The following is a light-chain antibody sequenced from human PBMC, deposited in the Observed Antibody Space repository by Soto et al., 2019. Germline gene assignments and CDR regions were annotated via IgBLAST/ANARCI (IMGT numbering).Light chain of an antibody. V-gene: IGKV1-5*03. CDR2: QAS. CDR3: QQYNTYLT. J-gene: IGKJ1*01. Sequence: DIQMTQSPSTLSASVGDRVTITCRASQTISSFLAWYQQKPRQAPKLLIYQASTLASGVPSRFSGSGSGTEFTLTISSLQADDLATYYCQQYNTYLTFGQGTKVEIK. CDR1: QTISSF.